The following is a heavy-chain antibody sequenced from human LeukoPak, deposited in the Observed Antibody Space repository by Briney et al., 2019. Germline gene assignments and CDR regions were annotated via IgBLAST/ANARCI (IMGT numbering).Heavy chain of an antibody. D-gene: IGHD3-10*01. Sequence: GGSLRLSCAASGFTVSSNYMSWVRQAPGKGLEWVSVTYSGGSTYYADSVKGRFTISRDNSKNTLYLQMNSLRAEDTAVYYCARDSYYGSGSYYRYTFDYWGQGTLVTVSS. V-gene: IGHV3-53*01. CDR2: TYSGGST. J-gene: IGHJ4*02. CDR1: GFTVSSNY. CDR3: ARDSYYGSGSYYRYTFDY.